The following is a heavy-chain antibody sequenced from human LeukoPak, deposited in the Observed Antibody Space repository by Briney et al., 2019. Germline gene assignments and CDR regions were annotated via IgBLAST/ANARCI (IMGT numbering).Heavy chain of an antibody. J-gene: IGHJ5*02. V-gene: IGHV1-69*02. CDR3: ASSPPGNWFDP. CDR1: GGTFSSYT. CDR2: IIPILGIA. Sequence: GASVKVSCKASGGTFSSYTISWVRQAPGQGLEWMGRIIPILGIANYAQKFQGRVTITTDESTSTAYMELSSLRSEDTAVYYCASSPPGNWFDPWGQGTLVTVSS.